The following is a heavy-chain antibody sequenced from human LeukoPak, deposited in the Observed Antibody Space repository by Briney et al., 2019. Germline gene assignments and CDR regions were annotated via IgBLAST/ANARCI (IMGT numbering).Heavy chain of an antibody. CDR2: ISSNGGST. D-gene: IGHD3-3*01. CDR1: GFTFSSYA. Sequence: PGGSLRLSCAASGFTFSSYAMHWVRQAPGKGLEYVSAISSNGGSTYYANSVKGRFTISRDNAKNSLHLQMNSLRAEDTAVYYCAAPYYDFWSGYHYGGLFDYWGQGTLVTVSS. V-gene: IGHV3-64*01. CDR3: AAPYYDFWSGYHYGGLFDY. J-gene: IGHJ4*02.